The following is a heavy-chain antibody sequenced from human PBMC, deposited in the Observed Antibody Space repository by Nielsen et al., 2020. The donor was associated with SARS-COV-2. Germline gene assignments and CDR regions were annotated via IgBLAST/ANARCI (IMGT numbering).Heavy chain of an antibody. CDR1: GGSVSSGSYY. Sequence: SETLSLTCTVSGGSVSSGSYYWSWIRQPPGKGLEWIGYIYYSGSTNYNPSLKSRVTISVDTSKNQFSLKLSSVTAADTAVYYCARAPGIAVAAFDYWGQGTLVTVSS. CDR3: ARAPGIAVAAFDY. CDR2: IYYSGST. D-gene: IGHD6-19*01. V-gene: IGHV4-61*01. J-gene: IGHJ4*02.